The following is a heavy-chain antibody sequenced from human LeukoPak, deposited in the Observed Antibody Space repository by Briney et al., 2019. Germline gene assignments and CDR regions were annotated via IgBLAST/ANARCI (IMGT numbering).Heavy chain of an antibody. D-gene: IGHD6-13*01. V-gene: IGHV4-30-4*01. Sequence: SQTLSLTCTVSGGSLSSGDYYWSWIRQPPGKGLEWIAYIYYSGSTYYNPSLKSRGTISVETAKNQFSLRLSSVTAADTAVYYCAQGIAKFDPWGQGTLVTVSS. CDR3: AQGIAKFDP. J-gene: IGHJ5*02. CDR2: IYYSGST. CDR1: GGSLSSGDYY.